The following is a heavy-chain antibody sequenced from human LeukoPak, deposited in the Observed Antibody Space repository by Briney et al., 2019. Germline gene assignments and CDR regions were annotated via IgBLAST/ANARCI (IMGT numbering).Heavy chain of an antibody. CDR2: IYSSGST. Sequence: PSETLSLTCTVSDASISSGTYYWSWIRQPAGKGLEWIGRIYSSGSTNYNPSLKSRVTMSVDTSKKQFSLKLSSVTAADTAVYYCARSSSWLFDYWGQGTLVTVSS. CDR3: ARSSSWLFDY. CDR1: DASISSGTYY. V-gene: IGHV4-61*02. J-gene: IGHJ4*02. D-gene: IGHD6-13*01.